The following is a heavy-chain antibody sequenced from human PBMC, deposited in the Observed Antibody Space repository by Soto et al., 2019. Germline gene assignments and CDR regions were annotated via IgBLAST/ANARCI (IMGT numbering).Heavy chain of an antibody. J-gene: IGHJ4*02. CDR3: ARVLGFGQWLVAHY. CDR1: GGSISSYY. Sequence: LSLTCTVTGGSISSYYWSWIRQPPGKRLEWIGYIYYSGSTNYNPSLKSRVTISVDTSKNQFSLKLSSVTDADTAVYYCARVLGFGQWLVAHYWGQGTLVTVSS. V-gene: IGHV4-59*01. D-gene: IGHD6-19*01. CDR2: IYYSGST.